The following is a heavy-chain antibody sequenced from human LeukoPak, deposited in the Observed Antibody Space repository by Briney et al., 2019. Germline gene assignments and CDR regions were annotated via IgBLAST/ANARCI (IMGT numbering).Heavy chain of an antibody. CDR1: GYSISSGYY. CDR2: IYHSGST. Sequence: PSETLSLTCTVSGYSISSGYYWGWIRQPPGKGLEWIGSIYHSGSTYYNPSLKSRVTISVDTSKNQFSLKLSSVTAADTAVYYCARASTSIAARPSSWFDPWGQGTLVTVSS. CDR3: ARASTSIAARPSSWFDP. D-gene: IGHD6-6*01. J-gene: IGHJ5*02. V-gene: IGHV4-38-2*02.